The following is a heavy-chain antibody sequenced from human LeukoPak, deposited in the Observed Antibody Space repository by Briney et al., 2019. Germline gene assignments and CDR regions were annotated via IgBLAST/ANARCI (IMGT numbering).Heavy chain of an antibody. CDR3: ARYYYDSSGYRDAFDI. CDR2: IYYSGRN. J-gene: IGHJ3*02. V-gene: IGHV4-59*01. D-gene: IGHD3-22*01. CDR1: LGSIISYF. Sequence: SETLSLTRTVSLGSIISYFWSWIRQPLGKGVEWIGYIYYSGRNKYKLSLKSRATISVDTSKKQFSLKLSSVAAAATAVYYCARYYYDSSGYRDAFDIWGQGTMVTVSS.